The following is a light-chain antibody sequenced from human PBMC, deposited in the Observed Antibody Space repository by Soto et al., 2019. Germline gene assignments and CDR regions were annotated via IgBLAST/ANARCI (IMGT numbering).Light chain of an antibody. CDR3: SSYAGSNNWV. J-gene: IGLJ3*02. CDR1: SSDVGGYNY. CDR2: EVS. Sequence: QSALTQPPSASGSPGQSVTMSCTGTSSDVGGYNYVSWYQQHPGKAPKLMIYEVSKWPSGVPDRFSGSKSGNTASLTVSGLQAEDEADYYCSSYAGSNNWVFGGGTKLTVL. V-gene: IGLV2-8*01.